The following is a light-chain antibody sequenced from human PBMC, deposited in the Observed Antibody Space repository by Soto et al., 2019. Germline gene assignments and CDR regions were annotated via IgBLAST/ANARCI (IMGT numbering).Light chain of an antibody. CDR3: QQRRKWPST. CDR2: DAY. CDR1: QSVDRY. J-gene: IGKJ2*02. Sequence: EVVLTQSPDTLSLSPGETATLSCRASQSVDRYVAWYQQKVGQAPRLLIYDAYTRATGVGARFTGSGSATDFRLTINRLETEDFAVYYWQQRRKWPSTFGPGTKVDIK. V-gene: IGKV3-11*01.